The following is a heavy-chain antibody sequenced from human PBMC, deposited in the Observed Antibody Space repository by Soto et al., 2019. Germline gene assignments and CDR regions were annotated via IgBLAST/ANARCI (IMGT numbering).Heavy chain of an antibody. J-gene: IGHJ4*02. CDR3: ATEFGDNHASPFDF. Sequence: QVQLVQSGAEVKKPGSSVKVSCKASGVTFSSETISWVRQAPGQGLEWVGGIIPLFGTANYAQKFQGRVTITADESTRTLYIELSSLRSYDAAGYYCATEFGDNHASPFDFWGQGTLVTVSS. D-gene: IGHD2-21*01. CDR2: IIPLFGTA. V-gene: IGHV1-69*01. CDR1: GVTFSSET.